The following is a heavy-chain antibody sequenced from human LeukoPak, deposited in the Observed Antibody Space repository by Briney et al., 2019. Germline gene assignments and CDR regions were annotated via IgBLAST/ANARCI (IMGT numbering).Heavy chain of an antibody. CDR3: ARVMTMAATESFDF. V-gene: IGHV3-21*01. CDR2: ISSRSAYM. CDR1: GFTFSSYW. Sequence: GGSLRLSCAASGFTFSSYWMSWVRQAPGKGLEWASSISSRSAYMYYSDSVKGRFTMSRDNTKNSLYLQMNSLRAEDTAVYYCARVMTMAATESFDFWGLGTLVTVSS. D-gene: IGHD2-15*01. J-gene: IGHJ4*02.